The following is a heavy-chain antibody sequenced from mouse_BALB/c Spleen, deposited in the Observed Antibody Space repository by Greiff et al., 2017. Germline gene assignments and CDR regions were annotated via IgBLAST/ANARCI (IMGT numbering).Heavy chain of an antibody. CDR2: ISSGSSTI. D-gene: IGHD1-2*01. V-gene: IGHV5-17*02. J-gene: IGHJ3*01. Sequence: EVKLVESGGGLVQPGGSRKLSCAASGFTFSSFGMHWVRQAPEKGLEWVAYISSGSSTIYYADTVKGRFTISRDNPKNTLFLQMTSLRSEDTDMYYCARSGGTTARAWFAYWGQGTLVTVSA. CDR3: ARSGGTTARAWFAY. CDR1: GFTFSSFG.